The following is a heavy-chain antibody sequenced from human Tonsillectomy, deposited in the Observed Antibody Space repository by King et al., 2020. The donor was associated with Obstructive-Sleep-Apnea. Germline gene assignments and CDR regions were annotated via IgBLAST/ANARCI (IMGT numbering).Heavy chain of an antibody. V-gene: IGHV3-7*01. CDR3: ARDPAQSGPSWGAFDI. D-gene: IGHD3-16*01. CDR1: SFTFSANW. J-gene: IGHJ3*02. Sequence: QLVQSGGGLVQPGGSLRLSCLASSFTFSANWMTWVRRAQGKGREWLADIKPDGRKQYYLDSGKGRFIISRDNSKKSVYLQMDGLRVEDTAIYYCARDPAQSGPSWGAFDIWGQGTMVTVSS. CDR2: IKPDGRKQ.